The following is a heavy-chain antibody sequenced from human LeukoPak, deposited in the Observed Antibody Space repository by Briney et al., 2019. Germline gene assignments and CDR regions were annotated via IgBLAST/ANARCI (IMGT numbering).Heavy chain of an antibody. CDR3: ARDHGYSGYDYYFDY. CDR1: GFTFSTYV. CDR2: IWYDGSNQ. D-gene: IGHD5-12*01. Sequence: RTGGSLRLSCAASGFTFSTYVMHWVRQAPGKGLEWVAVIWYDGSNQNYADSVKGRFTISRDNSKNTLYLQMNSLGAEDTAVYYCARDHGYSGYDYYFDYWGQGTLVTVSS. V-gene: IGHV3-33*01. J-gene: IGHJ4*02.